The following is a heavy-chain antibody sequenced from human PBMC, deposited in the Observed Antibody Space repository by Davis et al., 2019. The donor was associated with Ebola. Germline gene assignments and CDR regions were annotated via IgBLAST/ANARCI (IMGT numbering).Heavy chain of an antibody. J-gene: IGHJ4*02. CDR1: GFTFSNYG. CDR3: ARDSGKWELLLSVDY. Sequence: GGSLRLSCAASGFTFSNYGMHWVRQAPGKGLEWVAVIWYDGSNKYYADSVKGRFTISRDNSKNTLYLQMNSLRAEDTAVYYCARDSGKWELLLSVDYWGQGTLVTVSS. CDR2: IWYDGSNK. V-gene: IGHV3-33*08. D-gene: IGHD1-26*01.